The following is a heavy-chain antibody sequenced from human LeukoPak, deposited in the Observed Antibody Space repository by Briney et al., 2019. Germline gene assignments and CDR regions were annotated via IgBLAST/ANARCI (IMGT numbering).Heavy chain of an antibody. J-gene: IGHJ6*02. CDR3: ARLRVRGVIPSVSFYYGMDV. Sequence: SETLSLTCTVSGGSISSYYWSWIRQPPGKGLEWIGYIYYSGSTNYNPSLESRVTISVDTSKNQFSLKLSSVTAADTAVYYCARLRVRGVIPSVSFYYGMDVWGQGTTVTVSS. CDR1: GGSISSYY. V-gene: IGHV4-59*08. D-gene: IGHD3-10*01. CDR2: IYYSGST.